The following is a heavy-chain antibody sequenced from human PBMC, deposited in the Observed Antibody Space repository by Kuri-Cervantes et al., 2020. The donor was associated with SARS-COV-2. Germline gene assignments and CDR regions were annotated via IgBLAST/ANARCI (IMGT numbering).Heavy chain of an antibody. D-gene: IGHD3-22*01. V-gene: IGHV5-51*01. Sequence: GGSLRLSCKGSGYSFTSYWIGWVRQMPGKGLEWMGIIYPGDSDTRYSPSFQGQVTISADKSISTAYLQWSSLKASDTAIYYCARVYYYYSSGFDYWGQGTLVTVSS. CDR2: IYPGDSDT. J-gene: IGHJ4*02. CDR1: GYSFTSYW. CDR3: ARVYYYYSSGFDY.